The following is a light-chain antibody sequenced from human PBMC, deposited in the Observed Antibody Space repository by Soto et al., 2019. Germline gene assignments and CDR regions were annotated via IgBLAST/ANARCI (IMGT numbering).Light chain of an antibody. J-gene: IGLJ1*01. CDR3: SSYAGTHIV. Sequence: LTQPPSASGSPGQSVTISCTGTSSDVGVYNSVSWYQQHPAQAPKLMIYDVSKRPSGVPDRFSGSKSGNTASLTVSGLQAEDEADYYCSSYAGTHIVFGTGTKVTVL. CDR2: DVS. V-gene: IGLV2-8*01. CDR1: SSDVGVYNS.